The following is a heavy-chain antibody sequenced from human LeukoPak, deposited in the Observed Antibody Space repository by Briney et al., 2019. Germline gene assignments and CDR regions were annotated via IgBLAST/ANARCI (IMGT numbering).Heavy chain of an antibody. J-gene: IGHJ4*02. Sequence: SETLSLTCTVSGGSISSSSYYWGWIRQPPGKGLEWIGSIYYSGSTYYNPSLKSRVTISVDTSKNQFSLKLSSVTAADTAVYYCARGQWLMTYFDYWGQGTLVTVSS. D-gene: IGHD6-19*01. CDR1: GGSISSSSYY. V-gene: IGHV4-39*07. CDR3: ARGQWLMTYFDY. CDR2: IYYSGST.